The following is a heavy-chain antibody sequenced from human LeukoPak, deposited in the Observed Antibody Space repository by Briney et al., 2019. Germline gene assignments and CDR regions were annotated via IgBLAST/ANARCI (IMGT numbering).Heavy chain of an antibody. D-gene: IGHD2-21*01. V-gene: IGHV1-2*02. CDR3: ARTYCGGDCYLNDAFDI. CDR1: GYTFTGCY. Sequence: GASVKVSCKASGYTFTGCYIHWVRQAPGQGLEWMGWINPNSGGTNNAQKFQGRVAMTRDTSISTAYMELSRLRSDDTAVYYCARTYCGGDCYLNDAFDIWGQGTMVTVSS. CDR2: INPNSGGT. J-gene: IGHJ3*02.